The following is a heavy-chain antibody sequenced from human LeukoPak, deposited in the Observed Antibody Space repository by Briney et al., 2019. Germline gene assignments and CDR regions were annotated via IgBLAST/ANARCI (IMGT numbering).Heavy chain of an antibody. Sequence: GGSLRLSCAASGFTFSSSAMSWIRQAPGKGLEWVSYISSSGTSGSIIYYADSVKGRFTISRDNAKNSLYLQMNSLRAEDTAVYYCASSRSSYVFDYWGQGTLVTVSS. D-gene: IGHD6-6*01. J-gene: IGHJ4*02. CDR1: GFTFSSSA. CDR2: ISSSGTSGSII. CDR3: ASSRSSYVFDY. V-gene: IGHV3-11*04.